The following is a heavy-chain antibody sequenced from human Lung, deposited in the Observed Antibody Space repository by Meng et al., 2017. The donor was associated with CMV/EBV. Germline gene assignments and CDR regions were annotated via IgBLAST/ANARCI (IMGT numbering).Heavy chain of an antibody. CDR2: INTRRGGP. J-gene: IGHJ4*02. D-gene: IGHD4-11*01. V-gene: IGHV1-2*02. CDR1: GYSFTGGYY. CDR3: ARGPTVTRFDY. Sequence: ASVXVSXKGSGYSFTGGYYMHWVRQAPGQGLEWMGWINTRRGGPNYGEKFQGRVTMTRDTSISTVYMEVSRLRPDDTAVYYCARGPTVTRFDYWWQGTLVTVSS.